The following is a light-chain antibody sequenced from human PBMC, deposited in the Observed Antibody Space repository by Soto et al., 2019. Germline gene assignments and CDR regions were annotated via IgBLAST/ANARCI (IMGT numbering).Light chain of an antibody. Sequence: DIQMTQSPSSLSASVGDRVTITCRASESIARHFNWYQQKPGKAPKLLIYAASSLQNGVPSRFRGGGSGTEFTLTISNLQPEDFATYYCQQTYSTLSITFGQGTRLEIK. J-gene: IGKJ5*01. CDR3: QQTYSTLSIT. V-gene: IGKV1-39*01. CDR1: ESIARH. CDR2: AAS.